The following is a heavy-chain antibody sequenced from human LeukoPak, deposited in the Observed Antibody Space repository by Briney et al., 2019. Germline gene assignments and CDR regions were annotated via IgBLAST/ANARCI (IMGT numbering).Heavy chain of an antibody. D-gene: IGHD3-10*01. CDR2: INHSGST. Sequence: SETLSLTCAVYGGSFSGYYWSWIRQPPGKGLEWIGEINHSGSTNYNPSLKSRVTISVDTSKNQSSLKLSSVSAADTAVYYCASRSIVRGVREDYWGQGTLVTVSS. CDR1: GGSFSGYY. J-gene: IGHJ4*02. V-gene: IGHV4-34*01. CDR3: ASRSIVRGVREDY.